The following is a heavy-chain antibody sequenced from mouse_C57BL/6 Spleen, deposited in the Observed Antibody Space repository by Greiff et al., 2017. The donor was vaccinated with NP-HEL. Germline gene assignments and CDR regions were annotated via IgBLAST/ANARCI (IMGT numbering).Heavy chain of an antibody. CDR1: GFTFSDYY. CDR2: INYDGSST. V-gene: IGHV5-16*01. CDR3: ARGDGSSHWYFDV. Sequence: EVKLVESEGGLVQPGSSMKLSCTASGFTFSDYYMAWVRQVPEKGLEWVANINYDGSSTYYLASLKSRFIISRDNAKNILYLQMSSLKSEDTATYYCARGDGSSHWYFDVWGTGTTVTVSS. J-gene: IGHJ1*03. D-gene: IGHD1-1*01.